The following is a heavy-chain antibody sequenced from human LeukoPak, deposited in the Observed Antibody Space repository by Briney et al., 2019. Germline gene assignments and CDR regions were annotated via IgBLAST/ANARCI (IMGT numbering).Heavy chain of an antibody. D-gene: IGHD2-2*01. CDR3: ARALRSRRGIVVVPTALDC. J-gene: IGHJ4*02. Sequence: GGSLRLSCAASGFTFSDYYMNWIRQAPGKGLEWISYISGSGSTIYYADSVNGRFTISRDNAKNSLYLQMNSLRVEDTALYYCARALRSRRGIVVVPTALDCWGQGTLVTVSS. CDR1: GFTFSDYY. V-gene: IGHV3-11*01. CDR2: ISGSGSTI.